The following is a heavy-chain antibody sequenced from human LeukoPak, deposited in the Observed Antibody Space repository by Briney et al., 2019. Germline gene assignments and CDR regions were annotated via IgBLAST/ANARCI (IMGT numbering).Heavy chain of an antibody. CDR1: GYTFTGYY. CDR2: INSNTGAT. Sequence: ASVKVSFKASGYTFTGYYIHWVRQAPGQGLEWMGWINSNTGATHYAQKFQGRVTMTRDTSISTAYMELSRLRSDDTAIYFCARGRSTENFDYWGQGTLVTVSS. J-gene: IGHJ4*02. D-gene: IGHD4-17*01. V-gene: IGHV1-2*02. CDR3: ARGRSTENFDY.